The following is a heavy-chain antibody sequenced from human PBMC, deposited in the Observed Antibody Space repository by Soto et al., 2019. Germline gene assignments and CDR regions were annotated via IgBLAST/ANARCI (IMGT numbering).Heavy chain of an antibody. V-gene: IGHV3-74*01. CDR2: INSDGSST. CDR1: GFTFSNYF. Sequence: GVSLRLSCAASGFTFSNYFMHWVRQAPGKGLVWVSRINSDGSSTSYADSVKGRFTISRDNAKNTLYLQMNSLRAEDTAVYYCARGLWGYCSGGSCYSSPFDIWGQGTMVTVS. CDR3: ARGLWGYCSGGSCYSSPFDI. D-gene: IGHD2-15*01. J-gene: IGHJ3*02.